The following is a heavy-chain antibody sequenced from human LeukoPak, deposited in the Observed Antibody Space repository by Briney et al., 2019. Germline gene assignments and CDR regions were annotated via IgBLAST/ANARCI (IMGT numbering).Heavy chain of an antibody. V-gene: IGHV4-59*01. CDR2: IYYSGST. Sequence: SETLSLTCTVSGGSISSYYWSWIRQPPGKGLEWIGYIYYSGSTNYNPSFKSRLTISVDTSKNPFSLKLSSVTAADTAVYCCARDVTGSGWSYFDYWGQGTLVTVSS. CDR3: ARDVTGSGWSYFDY. D-gene: IGHD6-19*01. CDR1: GGSISSYY. J-gene: IGHJ4*02.